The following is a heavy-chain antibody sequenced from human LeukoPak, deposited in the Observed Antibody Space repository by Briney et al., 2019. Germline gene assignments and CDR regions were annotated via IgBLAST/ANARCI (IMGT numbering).Heavy chain of an antibody. Sequence: SETLSLTCTVSGYSIRSGFYWGWIRQPPGKGLEWIGSIYYSGNTYYNASLKSRVTISVDTSKNQFSLKLSSVTAADTAVYYCARVSPEIAVAGGGAVAYWGQGTLVTVSS. CDR3: ARVSPEIAVAGGGAVAY. V-gene: IGHV4-38-2*02. CDR2: IYYSGNT. CDR1: GYSIRSGFY. J-gene: IGHJ4*02. D-gene: IGHD6-19*01.